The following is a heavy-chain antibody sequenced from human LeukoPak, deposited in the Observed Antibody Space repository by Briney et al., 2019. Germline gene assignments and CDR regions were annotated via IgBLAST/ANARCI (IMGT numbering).Heavy chain of an antibody. V-gene: IGHV4-34*01. CDR3: ARGGPYDFWSGYLSAFDY. CDR1: GFTFSDYY. Sequence: GSLRLSCAASGFTFSDYYMSWIRQPPGKGLEWIGEINHSGSTNYNPSLKSRVTISVDTSKNQFSLKLSSVTAADTAVYYCARGGPYDFWSGYLSAFDYWGQGTLVTVSS. D-gene: IGHD3-3*01. CDR2: INHSGST. J-gene: IGHJ4*02.